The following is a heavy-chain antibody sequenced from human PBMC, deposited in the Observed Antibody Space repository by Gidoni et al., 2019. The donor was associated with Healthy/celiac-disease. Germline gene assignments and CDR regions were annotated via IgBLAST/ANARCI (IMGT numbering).Heavy chain of an antibody. J-gene: IGHJ4*02. CDR3: AKSAMVVTAIIPGWYFDY. CDR1: GFTFRSYA. Sequence: EVQLLESGGGLVQPGGSLRLSCAASGFTFRSYAMSWVRPAPGKGLEWVSAISGSGGSTYYADSVKGRFTISRDNSKNTLYLQMNSLRAEDTAVYHCAKSAMVVTAIIPGWYFDYWGQGTLVTVSS. CDR2: ISGSGGST. V-gene: IGHV3-23*01. D-gene: IGHD2-21*02.